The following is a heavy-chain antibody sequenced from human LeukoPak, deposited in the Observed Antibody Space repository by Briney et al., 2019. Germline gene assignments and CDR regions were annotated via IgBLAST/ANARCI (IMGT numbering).Heavy chain of an antibody. J-gene: IGHJ6*03. CDR1: GFTFSSYA. Sequence: PGGSLRLSCAASGFTFSSYAMSWVRQAPGKGLEWVSAISGSGGSTYYADSVKGRFTISRDNSKNTLYLQMNSLRAEDTAVYYCAKDIKGMAVVPAALPYYYYMDVWGKGTTVTVSS. CDR2: ISGSGGST. V-gene: IGHV3-23*01. CDR3: AKDIKGMAVVPAALPYYYYMDV. D-gene: IGHD2-2*01.